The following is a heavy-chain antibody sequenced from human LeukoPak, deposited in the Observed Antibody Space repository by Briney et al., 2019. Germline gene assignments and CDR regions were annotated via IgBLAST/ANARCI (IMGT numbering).Heavy chain of an antibody. D-gene: IGHD2/OR15-2a*01. J-gene: IGHJ4*02. CDR1: GGSISSYY. V-gene: IGHV4-59*01. Sequence: PSETLSLTCTVSGGSISSYYWSWIRQPPGKGLEWIGYIYYSGSTNYNPSLKSRVTISVDTSKNQFSLKLSSVTAADTAVYYCAGEESHPKKYYFDYWGQGTLVTVSS. CDR2: IYYSGST. CDR3: AGEESHPKKYYFDY.